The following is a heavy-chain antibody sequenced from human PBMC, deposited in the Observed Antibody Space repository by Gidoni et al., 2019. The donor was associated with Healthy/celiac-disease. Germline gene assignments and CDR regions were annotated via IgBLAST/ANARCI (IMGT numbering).Heavy chain of an antibody. Sequence: QVQLQESGPGLVKPSGTLSLTCAVSGGYISSSNWWSWVRQPPGKGLEWIGEIYHSGSTNYNPSLKSRVTISVDKSKNQFSLKLSSVTAADTAVYYCGGYCSGGSCETGAFDIWGQGTMVTVSS. D-gene: IGHD2-15*01. CDR3: GGYCSGGSCETGAFDI. J-gene: IGHJ3*02. CDR2: IYHSGST. CDR1: GGYISSSNW. V-gene: IGHV4-4*02.